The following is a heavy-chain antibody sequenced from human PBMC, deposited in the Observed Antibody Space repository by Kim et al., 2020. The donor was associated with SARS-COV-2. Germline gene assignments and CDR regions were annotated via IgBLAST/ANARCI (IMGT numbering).Heavy chain of an antibody. CDR1: GFTFSNYA. J-gene: IGHJ4*01. V-gene: IGHV3-23*01. CDR3: AKFRGSGRYHNFPDF. CDR2: ISGDGGTT. Sequence: GGSLRLSCAASGFTFSNYAMTWARQAPGKGLAWVSTISGDGGTTYYADSVRGRFTISRDNPKNTLFLQMNTLQAEATAGFYCAKFRGSGRYHNFPDFWG. D-gene: IGHD3-10*01.